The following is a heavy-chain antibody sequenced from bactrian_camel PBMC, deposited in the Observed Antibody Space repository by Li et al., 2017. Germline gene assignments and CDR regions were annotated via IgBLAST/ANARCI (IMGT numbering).Heavy chain of an antibody. J-gene: IGHJ4*01. Sequence: HVQLVESGGGSVQAGGSLKLTCAISGLFITFDTSDLFMSWVRQAPGKGLEWVSATNPGGERTYYQDSVKGRFTISRDNAKNTLYLQMNSLKTDDAAVYYCATGLFIESVYWGQGTQVTVS. CDR3: ATGLFIESVY. D-gene: IGHD3*01. V-gene: IGHV3S45*01. CDR2: TNPGGERT. CDR1: GLFITFDTSDLF.